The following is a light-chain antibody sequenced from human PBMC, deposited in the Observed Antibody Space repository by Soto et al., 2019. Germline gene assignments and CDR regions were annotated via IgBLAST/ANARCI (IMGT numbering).Light chain of an antibody. CDR3: QQYHNSPRT. V-gene: IGKV3-20*01. J-gene: IGKJ1*01. CDR2: DTS. CDR1: QSVGGSS. Sequence: ETLLTQSPGTLSLSPGERATLSCRASQSVGGSSLAWYQQRPGQAPRLLIYDTSNRATGIPDRFSGSGSGTEFTLTISRLEPEDFAVYYCQQYHNSPRTFGQGTKVEIK.